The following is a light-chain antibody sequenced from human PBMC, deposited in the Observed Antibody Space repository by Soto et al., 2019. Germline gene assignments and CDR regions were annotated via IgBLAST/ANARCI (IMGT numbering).Light chain of an antibody. CDR2: GAS. CDR3: QQYAGSPRT. J-gene: IGKJ1*01. CDR1: QTITTSQ. Sequence: EIVLTQSPGTLSLSPGERATLFCRASQTITTSQLAWYQQKPSQAPRVLIFGASNRATGIPDRFSGSGSGTDFTLTISRLEPEDFAIYYCQQYAGSPRTFGQGTTVEVK. V-gene: IGKV3-20*01.